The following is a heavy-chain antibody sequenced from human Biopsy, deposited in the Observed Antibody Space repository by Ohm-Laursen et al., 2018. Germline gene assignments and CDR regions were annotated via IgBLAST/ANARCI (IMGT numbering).Heavy chain of an antibody. CDR3: AIEGRTGGTGYVEH. V-gene: IGHV3-9*01. CDR1: GFDFDEFA. CDR2: INWNSDRV. Sequence: SLRLSCSASGFDFDEFAMHWVRQTPGKGLEWVSAINWNSDRVDYADSVKGRFTISRDTSKNTVSLQMNSLTVDVTAVYYCAIEGRTGGTGYVEHWGQGISVAVSS. J-gene: IGHJ1*01. D-gene: IGHD3-9*01.